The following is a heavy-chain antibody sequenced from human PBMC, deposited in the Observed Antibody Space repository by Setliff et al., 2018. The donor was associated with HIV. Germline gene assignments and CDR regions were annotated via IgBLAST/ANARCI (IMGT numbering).Heavy chain of an antibody. V-gene: IGHV4-59*06. CDR1: GGSINSHY. CDR3: ASWGRARRANYNFWSGSSWFDP. Sequence: SETLSLTCTVSGGSINSHYWSWIRQPPGKGLEWIGYIYYSGSTYYNPSLKSRVTISVDTSRNQFALKLGSVTAADTAVYYCASWGRARRANYNFWSGSSWFDPWGQGILVTVSS. J-gene: IGHJ5*02. CDR2: IYYSGST. D-gene: IGHD3-3*01.